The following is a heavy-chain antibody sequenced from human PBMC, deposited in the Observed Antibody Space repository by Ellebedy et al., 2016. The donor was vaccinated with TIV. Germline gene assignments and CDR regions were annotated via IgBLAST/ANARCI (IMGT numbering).Heavy chain of an antibody. D-gene: IGHD3-16*01. CDR3: ARVDYGLAFHI. V-gene: IGHV3-66*01. CDR1: GFAVSSNY. J-gene: IGHJ3*02. CDR2: IYSSGIT. Sequence: GESLKISCAASGFAVSSNYMSWVRQAPGKGLEWVSVIYSSGITYYAESVTGRFTISRDNSRDNSKNTLYLQMNGLRAEDTAVYYCARVDYGLAFHIWGQGTMVTVSS.